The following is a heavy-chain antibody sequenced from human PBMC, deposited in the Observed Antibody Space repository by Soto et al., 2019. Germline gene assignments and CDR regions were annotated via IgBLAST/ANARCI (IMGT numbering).Heavy chain of an antibody. V-gene: IGHV1-18*01. J-gene: IGHJ4*02. CDR1: GYTFTSYG. CDR2: ISAYNGNT. CDR3: ARKEVAVAGTSSFDY. D-gene: IGHD6-19*01. Sequence: ASVKVSCKASGYTFTSYGISWVRQAPGQGLEWMGWISAYNGNTNYAQKLQGRVTMTTDTSTSTAYMELRSLRSDDTAVYYCARKEVAVAGTSSFDYWGQGTLVTSPQ.